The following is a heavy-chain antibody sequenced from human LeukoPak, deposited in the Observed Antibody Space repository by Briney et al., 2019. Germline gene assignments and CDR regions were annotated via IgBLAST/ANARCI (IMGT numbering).Heavy chain of an antibody. CDR1: GYTFTGYY. Sequence: GASVKVSCKASGYTFTGYYMHWVRQAPGQGLEWMGWINPNSGGTNYAQKFQGRVTMTRDTSISTAYMELSRLRSDDTAVYYCARRDIVVVVREHYYGMDVWGQGTTVPVSS. D-gene: IGHD2-15*01. CDR2: INPNSGGT. V-gene: IGHV1-2*02. J-gene: IGHJ6*02. CDR3: ARRDIVVVVREHYYGMDV.